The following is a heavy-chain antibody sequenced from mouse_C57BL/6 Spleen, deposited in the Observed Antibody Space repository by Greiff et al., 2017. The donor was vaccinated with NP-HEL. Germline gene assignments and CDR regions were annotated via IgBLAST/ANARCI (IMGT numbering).Heavy chain of an antibody. CDR3: ARERDFPIAG. CDR1: GYSFSSYW. J-gene: IGHJ3*01. Sequence: QVQLQQSGAELVKPGASVKLSCKASGYSFSSYWMNWVKQRPGKGLEWIGQIYPGDGDTNYNGKFKGKATLTADKSSSTAYMQLSSLTSEDSAVYCCARERDFPIAGWGQGTMVTVSA. D-gene: IGHD3-3*01. V-gene: IGHV1-80*01. CDR2: IYPGDGDT.